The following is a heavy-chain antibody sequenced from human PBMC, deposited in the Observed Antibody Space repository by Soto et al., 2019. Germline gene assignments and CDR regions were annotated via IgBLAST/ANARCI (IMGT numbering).Heavy chain of an antibody. Sequence: LRLSCAASGFTFSSYGMHWVRQAPGKGLEWVAVISYDGSNKYYADSVKGRFTISRDNSKNTLYLQMNSLRAEDTAVYYCAKDRYDFWTRSCDYWGQGTLVTVSS. D-gene: IGHD3-3*01. J-gene: IGHJ4*02. V-gene: IGHV3-30*18. CDR3: AKDRYDFWTRSCDY. CDR2: ISYDGSNK. CDR1: GFTFSSYG.